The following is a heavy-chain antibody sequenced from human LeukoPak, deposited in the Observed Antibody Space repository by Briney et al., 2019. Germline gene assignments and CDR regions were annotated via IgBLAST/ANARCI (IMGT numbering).Heavy chain of an antibody. CDR2: FDPEDGET. J-gene: IGHJ4*02. Sequence: ASVKVSCKVSGYTLTELSMHWVRQAPGKGLEWMGGFDPEDGETIYAQKFQGRVTMTRDTSTRTVYMEVNSLRSEDTAVYYCARQGTYSSAIGMGYWGQGTLVTVSS. CDR3: ARQGTYSSAIGMGY. V-gene: IGHV1-24*01. D-gene: IGHD6-19*01. CDR1: GYTLTELS.